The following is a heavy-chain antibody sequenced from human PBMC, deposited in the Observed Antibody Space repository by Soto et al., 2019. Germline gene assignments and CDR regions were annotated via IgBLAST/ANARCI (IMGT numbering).Heavy chain of an antibody. D-gene: IGHD6-19*01. J-gene: IGHJ5*02. Sequence: SETLSLTCTVSGGSISSSNYYWGWIRQPPGKGLEWIGSISYSRNTYYNPSLKSRVTISVDTSKNQFSLKLSSVTAADTAVYYCARLLVAVAGRNDWFDPWGQGTLVTVSS. CDR3: ARLLVAVAGRNDWFDP. CDR1: GGSISSSNYY. CDR2: ISYSRNT. V-gene: IGHV4-39*01.